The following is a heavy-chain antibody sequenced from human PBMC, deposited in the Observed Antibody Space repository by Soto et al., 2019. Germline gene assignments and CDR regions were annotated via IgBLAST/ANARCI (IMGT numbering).Heavy chain of an antibody. J-gene: IGHJ2*01. D-gene: IGHD3-22*01. CDR3: ARRPLFRVLEVVITTGWYFDL. Sequence: QLQLQESGPGLVKPSETLSLTCTVSGGSISSSSYYWGWIRQPPGKGLEWIGSIYYSGSTYYNPSLRGRVTISVDTSKNQFPLKLSSVTAADTAVYYCARRPLFRVLEVVITTGWYFDLWGRGTLVTVSS. CDR1: GGSISSSSYY. CDR2: IYYSGST. V-gene: IGHV4-39*01.